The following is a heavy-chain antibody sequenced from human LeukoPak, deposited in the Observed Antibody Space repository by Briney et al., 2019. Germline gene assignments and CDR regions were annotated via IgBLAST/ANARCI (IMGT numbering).Heavy chain of an antibody. D-gene: IGHD5-18*01. CDR2: IYYSGST. CDR3: ARTQVDTAMEYYFDY. V-gene: IGHV4-59*01. CDR1: GGSISSYY. Sequence: SETLSLTCTVSGGSISSYYWSWIRQPPGKGLEWIGYIYYSGSTNYNPSLKSRVTISVDTSKNQFPLKLSSVTAADTAVYYCARTQVDTAMEYYFDYWGQGTLVTVSS. J-gene: IGHJ4*02.